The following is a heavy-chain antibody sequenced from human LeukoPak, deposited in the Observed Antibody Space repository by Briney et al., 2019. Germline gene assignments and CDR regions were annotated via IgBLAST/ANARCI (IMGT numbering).Heavy chain of an antibody. CDR2: LNPNSGHT. D-gene: IGHD1-26*01. Sequence: ASVKVSCKASGYTFTTYDINWVRQATGQGLEWMGWLNPNSGHTGYAQKFQGRVTITRDTSISTAYMELSSLTSEDKAVYYCARGPQWVDYWGQGTLVTVSS. J-gene: IGHJ4*02. CDR3: ARGPQWVDY. CDR1: GYTFTTYD. V-gene: IGHV1-8*03.